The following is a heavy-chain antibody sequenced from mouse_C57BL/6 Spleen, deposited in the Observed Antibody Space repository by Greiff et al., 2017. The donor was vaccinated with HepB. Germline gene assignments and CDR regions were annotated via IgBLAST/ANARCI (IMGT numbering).Heavy chain of an antibody. J-gene: IGHJ3*01. V-gene: IGHV1-82*01. Sequence: QVQLQQSGPELVKPGASVKISCKASGYAFSSSWMNWVKQRPGKGLEWIGRIYPGDGDTNYNGKFKGKATLTADKSSSTAYMQLSSLTSEDSAVYFCAREVYEGFAYWGQGTLVTVSA. CDR1: GYAFSSSW. CDR2: IYPGDGDT. D-gene: IGHD2-3*01. CDR3: AREVYEGFAY.